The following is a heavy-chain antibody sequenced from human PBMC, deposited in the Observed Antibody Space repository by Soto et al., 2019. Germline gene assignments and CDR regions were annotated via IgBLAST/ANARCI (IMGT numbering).Heavy chain of an antibody. CDR3: AKDSRKWQWLVPFHGYFQH. CDR2: ISYDGSNK. Sequence: GGSLRLSCAASGFTFSSYGMHWVRQAPGKGLEWVAVISYDGSNKYYADSVKGRFTISRDNSKNTLYLQMNSLRAEDTAVYYCAKDSRKWQWLVPFHGYFQHWGQGTLVTVSS. J-gene: IGHJ1*01. D-gene: IGHD6-19*01. CDR1: GFTFSSYG. V-gene: IGHV3-30*18.